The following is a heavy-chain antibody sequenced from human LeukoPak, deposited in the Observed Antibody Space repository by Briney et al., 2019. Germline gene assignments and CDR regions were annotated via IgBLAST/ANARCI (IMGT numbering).Heavy chain of an antibody. CDR2: IHHSGST. D-gene: IGHD6-19*01. Sequence: SGTLSLTCVVFGGSISTNYWWNWVRQPPGKGLEWLGEIHHSGSTNYNPSLQSRVSISLDKSKNQFSLKMRFVTAADTAVYYCARGLGIWGQGTLLTVSS. CDR3: ARGLGI. J-gene: IGHJ4*02. CDR1: GGSISTNYW. V-gene: IGHV4-4*02.